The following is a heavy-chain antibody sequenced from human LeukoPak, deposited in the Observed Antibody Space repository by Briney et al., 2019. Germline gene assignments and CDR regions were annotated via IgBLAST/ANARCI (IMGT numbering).Heavy chain of an antibody. V-gene: IGHV4-38-2*02. CDR1: GYAISSGYF. J-gene: IGHJ4*02. CDR2: IYHTGST. Sequence: SETLSLTCTVSGYAISSGYFWAWIRQPPGKGLEYIASIYHTGSTFYNPSLKSRVTISVDTFKNQFSLKLSSVTAADTAVYYCARGLLFWGQGTLVTVSS. CDR3: ARGLLF.